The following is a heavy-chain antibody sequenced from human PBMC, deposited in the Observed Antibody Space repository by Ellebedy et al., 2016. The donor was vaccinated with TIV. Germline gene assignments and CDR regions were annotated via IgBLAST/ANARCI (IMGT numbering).Heavy chain of an antibody. J-gene: IGHJ4*02. CDR1: GFTFDDYT. D-gene: IGHD6-13*01. V-gene: IGHV3-9*01. CDR3: AKGFIAAAGIREAFFDY. Sequence: GGSLRLSCAASGFTFDDYTMHWVRQAPGKGLEWVSGISWNSGSIGYADSVKGRFTISRDNAKNSLYLQMNSLRAEDTALYYCAKGFIAAAGIREAFFDYWGQGTLVTVSS. CDR2: ISWNSGSI.